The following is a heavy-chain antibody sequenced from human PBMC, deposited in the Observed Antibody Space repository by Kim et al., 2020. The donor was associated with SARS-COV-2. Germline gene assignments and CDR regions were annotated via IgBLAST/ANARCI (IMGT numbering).Heavy chain of an antibody. CDR2: GNK. CDR3: SRGEYGGSGY. V-gene: IGHV1-3*01. D-gene: IGHD3-10*01. Sequence: GNKKYSQKFQGRVTIPRDISESTADMDLSSLTAEDTAVYYCSRGEYGGSGYWGQGTLVTVSS. J-gene: IGHJ4*02.